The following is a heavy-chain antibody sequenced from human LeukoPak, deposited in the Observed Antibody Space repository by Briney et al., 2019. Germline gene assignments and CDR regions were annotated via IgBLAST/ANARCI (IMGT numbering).Heavy chain of an antibody. D-gene: IGHD6-19*01. CDR1: GFTFSSYA. CDR3: AKDRARIAVAGMIFDY. Sequence: GGSLRLSCAASGFTFSSYAMSWVRQAPGKGLEWVSAISGSGGSTYYADSVKGRFTISRDNSKNTLYLQMNSLRAEDTAVYYCAKDRARIAVAGMIFDYWGRGTLVTVSS. V-gene: IGHV3-23*01. J-gene: IGHJ4*02. CDR2: ISGSGGST.